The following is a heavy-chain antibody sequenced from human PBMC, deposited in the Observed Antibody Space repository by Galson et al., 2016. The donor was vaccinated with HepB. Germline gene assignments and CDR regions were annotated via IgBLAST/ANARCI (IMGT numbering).Heavy chain of an antibody. CDR3: ACLFYSSSWYKGWFDP. J-gene: IGHJ5*02. D-gene: IGHD6-13*01. Sequence: SETLSLTCTVSGGSISSSSYYWGWIRQPPGKGLEWIGSIYYSGSTYYNPSLKSRVTISVDTSKNQFSLKLSSVTAADTAVYYCACLFYSSSWYKGWFDPWGQGTLVTVSS. CDR2: IYYSGST. CDR1: GGSISSSSYY. V-gene: IGHV4-39*01.